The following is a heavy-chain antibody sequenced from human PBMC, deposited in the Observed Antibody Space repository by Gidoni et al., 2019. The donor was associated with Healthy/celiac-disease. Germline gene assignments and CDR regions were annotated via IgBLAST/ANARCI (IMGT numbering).Heavy chain of an antibody. V-gene: IGHV3-23*01. Sequence: EVQLLESGGGLVQPGGSLRLSCAASGFTFRSHAMSWVRQAPGKGLEWVSAISGSGGSTYYADSVKGRFTISRDNSKNTLYLQMNSLRAEDTAVYYCAKGFLVGAKPGGYFDYWGQGTLVTVSS. CDR3: AKGFLVGAKPGGYFDY. D-gene: IGHD1-26*01. CDR1: GFTFRSHA. J-gene: IGHJ4*02. CDR2: ISGSGGST.